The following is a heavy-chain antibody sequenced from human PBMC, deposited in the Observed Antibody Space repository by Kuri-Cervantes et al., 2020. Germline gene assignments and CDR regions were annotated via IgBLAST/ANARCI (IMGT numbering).Heavy chain of an antibody. V-gene: IGHV3-23*01. CDR1: RFSFSSYA. J-gene: IGHJ4*02. Sequence: GESLKISCAASRFSFSSYAMSWVRQAPGKGLEWVSAISGSGGSTYYADSVKGRFTISRDNSKKTLYLQMNSLRAEDTAVYYCAKVSGKASPFDYWGQGTLVTVSS. D-gene: IGHD4-23*01. CDR3: AKVSGKASPFDY. CDR2: ISGSGGST.